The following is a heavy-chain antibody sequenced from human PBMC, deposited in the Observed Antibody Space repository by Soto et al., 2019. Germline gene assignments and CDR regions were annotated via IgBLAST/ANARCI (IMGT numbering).Heavy chain of an antibody. D-gene: IGHD2-15*01. V-gene: IGHV4-59*08. J-gene: IGHJ5*02. CDR2: IYYSGST. CDR3: ARHRPIYCSGGSCYSHSNWFDP. Sequence: SETLSLTCTVSGGSISSYYWSWIRQPPGKGLEWIGYIYYSGSTNYNPSLKSRVTISVDTSKNQFSLNLSSVTAADTAVYYCARHRPIYCSGGSCYSHSNWFDPWGQGTLVTVSS. CDR1: GGSISSYY.